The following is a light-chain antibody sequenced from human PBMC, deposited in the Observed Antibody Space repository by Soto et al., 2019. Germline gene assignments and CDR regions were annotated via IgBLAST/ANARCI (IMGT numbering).Light chain of an antibody. CDR1: QSVRSSY. V-gene: IGKV3-20*01. CDR2: GAS. J-gene: IGKJ3*01. Sequence: EIVLTQSPGTLSLSPGERATLSCRASQSVRSSYLAWYQQKPGQAPRLRIYGASSRATGIPDRFSGSGSGTDFTLTISRLEPEDFAVYYCQQYGSSPFTFGPWTKVDIK. CDR3: QQYGSSPFT.